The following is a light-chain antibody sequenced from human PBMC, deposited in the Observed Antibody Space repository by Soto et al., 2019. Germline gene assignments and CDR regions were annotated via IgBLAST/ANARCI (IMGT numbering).Light chain of an antibody. CDR3: QQRSNCPWT. J-gene: IGKJ1*01. CDR1: QSVSSY. V-gene: IGKV3-11*01. CDR2: DAS. Sequence: EMVMTQSRATVSVSPGERATLSCRASQSVSSYLAWYQQKPGQAPRLLIYDASNRATGIPARFSGSGSGTDFTLTISSLEPEDFAVYYCQQRSNCPWTFGQGTKVDIK.